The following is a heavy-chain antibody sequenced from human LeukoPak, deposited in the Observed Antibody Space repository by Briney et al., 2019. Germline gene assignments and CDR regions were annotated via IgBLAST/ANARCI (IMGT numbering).Heavy chain of an antibody. D-gene: IGHD3-9*01. V-gene: IGHV3-74*01. CDR3: AREHKVDYDILTGYHYYYYMDV. Sequence: GGSLRLSCAASGFTFSNYWMHWGRQVTGKGLLWVSRINADGSARFYAGSVKGRFTISRDNAKNSLYLQMNSLRAEDTAVYYCAREHKVDYDILTGYHYYYYMDVWGKGTTVTVSS. J-gene: IGHJ6*03. CDR2: INADGSAR. CDR1: GFTFSNYW.